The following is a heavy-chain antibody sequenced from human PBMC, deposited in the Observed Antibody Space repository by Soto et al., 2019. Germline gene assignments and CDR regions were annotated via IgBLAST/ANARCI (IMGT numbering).Heavy chain of an antibody. J-gene: IGHJ6*03. Sequence: ASVKVSCKASGYTFTSYDINWVRQATGQGLEWMGWMNPNRGNTGYAQKFQGRVTMTRNTSISTAYMELSSLRSEDRAVYYCARRVYSSSSLYYYYYYMDVWGKGTTVTVSS. D-gene: IGHD6-6*01. V-gene: IGHV1-8*01. CDR3: ARRVYSSSSLYYYYYYMDV. CDR1: GYTFTSYD. CDR2: MNPNRGNT.